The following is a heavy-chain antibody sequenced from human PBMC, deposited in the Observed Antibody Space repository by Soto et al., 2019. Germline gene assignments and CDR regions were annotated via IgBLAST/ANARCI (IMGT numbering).Heavy chain of an antibody. Sequence: QVQLQESGPGLVKPSQTLSLTCTVSGGSISSGGYYWSWIRQHPGKGLEWIGYIYYSGSTYYNPSLKSRVTLSVDTSKNQFSLKLSSVTAADTAVYYCARNKVVVPSAISYNNWFDPWGQGTLVTVSS. CDR2: IYYSGST. CDR3: ARNKVVVPSAISYNNWFDP. J-gene: IGHJ5*02. CDR1: GGSISSGGYY. V-gene: IGHV4-31*03. D-gene: IGHD2-2*01.